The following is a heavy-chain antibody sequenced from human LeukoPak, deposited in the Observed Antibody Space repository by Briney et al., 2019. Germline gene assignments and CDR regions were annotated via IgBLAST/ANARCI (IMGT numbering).Heavy chain of an antibody. CDR3: ARGITTGAPH. CDR2: INPNSGGT. D-gene: IGHD1-1*01. CDR1: GYTFTGYY. Sequence: ASVKVSCKASGYTFTGYYIHWVRQAPGQGLEWMGWINPNSGGTNYAQKFQGRVTMTRDTSISTAYMDLSRLRSDDTAMYYCARGITTGAPHWGQGTLVTVSS. V-gene: IGHV1-2*02. J-gene: IGHJ4*02.